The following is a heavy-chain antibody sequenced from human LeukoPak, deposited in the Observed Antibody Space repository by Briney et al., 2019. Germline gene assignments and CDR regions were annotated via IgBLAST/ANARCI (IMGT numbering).Heavy chain of an antibody. D-gene: IGHD3-22*01. CDR3: ARFRNYYDSSGYPYYFDY. CDR2: IYYSGST. J-gene: IGHJ4*02. CDR1: GGSISIYY. V-gene: IGHV4-59*01. Sequence: SETLSLTCTVSGGSISIYYWSWIRQPPGKGLEWIGYIYYSGSTNYNPSLKSRVTISVDTSKNQFSLKLSSVTAADTAVYYCARFRNYYDSSGYPYYFDYWGQGTLVTVSS.